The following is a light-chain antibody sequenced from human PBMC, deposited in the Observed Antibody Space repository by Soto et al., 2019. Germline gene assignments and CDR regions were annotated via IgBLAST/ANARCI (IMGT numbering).Light chain of an antibody. CDR3: QQYDNLPA. J-gene: IGKJ3*01. V-gene: IGKV1-33*01. CDR1: QDISNY. CDR2: DAS. Sequence: DIQMTQSPSSLSASVGDRVTITCQASQDISNYLNWYQQKPGKAPKLLIYDASNLETGVPSRFSGSEYGTDFTSPISSLQPQDIATYYCQQYDNLPAFGPGTKVEIK.